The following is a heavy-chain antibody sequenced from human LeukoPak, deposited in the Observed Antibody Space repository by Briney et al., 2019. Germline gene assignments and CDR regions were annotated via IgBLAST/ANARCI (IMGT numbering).Heavy chain of an antibody. J-gene: IGHJ2*01. CDR2: IYHSGST. V-gene: IGHV4-4*02. CDR3: ARSYSNYVHWYFDL. D-gene: IGHD4-11*01. CDR1: GGSISSNNW. Sequence: SETLSLTCAVSGGSISSNNWWSWVRQPPGKGLEWIGEIYHSGSTNYNPSLKSRVTISADKSKNQFSLNLSSVTAADTAVYYCARSYSNYVHWYFDLWGRGALVTVSS.